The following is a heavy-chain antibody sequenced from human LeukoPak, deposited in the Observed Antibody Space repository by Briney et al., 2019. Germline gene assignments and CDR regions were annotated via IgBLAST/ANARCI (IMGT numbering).Heavy chain of an antibody. J-gene: IGHJ6*03. CDR2: IYHSGST. D-gene: IGHD5-24*01. V-gene: IGHV4-38-2*01. CDR1: GYSVNSGSS. CDR3: ARHDNFYYYYMDV. Sequence: SETLSLTCAVSGYSVNSGSSWGWIRQPPGKGLDWIGTIYHSGSTYYNPSLKSRVTISVDTSKNQFSLKLSSVTAADTAVYYCARHDNFYYYYMDVWGKGTTVTVSS.